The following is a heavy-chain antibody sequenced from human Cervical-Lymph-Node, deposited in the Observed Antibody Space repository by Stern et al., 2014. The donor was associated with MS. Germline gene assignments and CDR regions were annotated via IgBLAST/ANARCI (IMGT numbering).Heavy chain of an antibody. CDR3: ARVLSLATSDS. CDR2: FNPSGGKT. CDR1: GYTFTTYY. D-gene: IGHD1-1*01. J-gene: IGHJ4*02. Sequence: VQLLESGAEIRKPGASVKISCEASGYTFTTYYMHWVRQAPGQGLEWVALFNPSGGKTTYAQRFQGRVTVTGDTSTSTVYMELTGLRSEDTAVYYCARVLSLATSDSWGQGTPVIVSS. V-gene: IGHV1-46*01.